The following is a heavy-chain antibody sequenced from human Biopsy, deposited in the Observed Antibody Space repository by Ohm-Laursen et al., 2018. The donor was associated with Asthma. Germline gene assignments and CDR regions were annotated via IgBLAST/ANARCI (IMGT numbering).Heavy chain of an antibody. D-gene: IGHD6-19*01. Sequence: SLRLSCAAFGFTFGAFWMSWGRQTTGKGLEWVATITGDGSQKFYVDSVTGRFTISRDFSKNTLHLQMHSLRVEDTAVYYCARGDSSGWSHYYFDYWGQGTLVTVSS. CDR3: ARGDSSGWSHYYFDY. CDR1: GFTFGAFW. CDR2: ITGDGSQK. V-gene: IGHV3-7*03. J-gene: IGHJ4*02.